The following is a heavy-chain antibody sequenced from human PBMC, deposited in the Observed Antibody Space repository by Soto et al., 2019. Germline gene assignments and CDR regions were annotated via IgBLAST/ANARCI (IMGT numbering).Heavy chain of an antibody. J-gene: IGHJ6*02. Sequence: QVQLVESGGGVVQPGRSLRLSCAASGFTFSSYGMHWVRQAPGKGPEWVAVISYDGSNKYYADSVKGRFTISRDNSKNTLYLQMNSLRAADTAVYYCAKAHLRPVRAYGMDVWGQEAPGSDS. CDR2: ISYDGSNK. V-gene: IGHV3-30*18. CDR3: AKAHLRPVRAYGMDV. CDR1: GFTFSSYG. D-gene: IGHD6-25*01.